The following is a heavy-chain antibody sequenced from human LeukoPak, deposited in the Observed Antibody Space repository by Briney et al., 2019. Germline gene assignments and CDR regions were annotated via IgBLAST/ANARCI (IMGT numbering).Heavy chain of an antibody. D-gene: IGHD3-16*01. CDR1: GGSISSGSYY. CDR3: ARGQSAFGLLRY. V-gene: IGHV4-39*07. J-gene: IGHJ4*02. Sequence: PSQTLSLTCTVSGGSISSGSYYWSWIRQPPGKGLEWIGEINHSGSTNYNPSLKSRVTISVDTSKNQFSLKLSSVTAADTAVYYCARGQSAFGLLRYWGQGTLVTVSS. CDR2: INHSGST.